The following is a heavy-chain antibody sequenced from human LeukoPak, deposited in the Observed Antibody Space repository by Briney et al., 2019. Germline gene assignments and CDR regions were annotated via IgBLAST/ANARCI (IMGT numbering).Heavy chain of an antibody. Sequence: PGGSLRLSCAASGFTFSSYAMTWVRQAPGKGLEWVSAISGVDSSTYYADSVKGRFTISRDNSKNTLYLQMNSLRAEDTAVYYCAKDGGGYYPSYYYYMDVWGKGTTVTISS. D-gene: IGHD3-22*01. CDR3: AKDGGGYYPSYYYYMDV. CDR2: ISGVDSST. J-gene: IGHJ6*03. CDR1: GFTFSSYA. V-gene: IGHV3-23*01.